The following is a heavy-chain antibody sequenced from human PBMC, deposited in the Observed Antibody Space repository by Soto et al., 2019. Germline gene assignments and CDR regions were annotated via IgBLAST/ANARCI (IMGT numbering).Heavy chain of an antibody. V-gene: IGHV3-23*01. CDR2: ISGSGGGT. J-gene: IGHJ4*02. CDR3: ARPHLFCSSTSCYDH. D-gene: IGHD2-2*01. CDR1: GFTFSSYA. Sequence: GGSLRLSCAASGFTFSSYAMSWVRQAPGKGLEWVSVISGSGGGTFYADSVKGRFTISRDNSKNTLFLQTNNLRAEDTAIYYCARPHLFCSSTSCYDHWGQGTLVTVSS.